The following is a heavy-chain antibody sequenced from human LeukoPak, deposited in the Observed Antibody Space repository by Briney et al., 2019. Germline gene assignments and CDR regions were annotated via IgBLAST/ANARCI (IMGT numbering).Heavy chain of an antibody. Sequence: PGGSLRLSCAASGFTFSSYAMSWVRQAPGKGLEWVSTISASGGSTYYADSVKGRFTISRDNSKNTLYLQMNSLRAEDTAVYYCGNRFSYGPNEYFDYWGQGTLVTVSS. CDR2: ISASGGST. D-gene: IGHD5-18*01. CDR3: GNRFSYGPNEYFDY. CDR1: GFTFSSYA. V-gene: IGHV3-23*01. J-gene: IGHJ4*02.